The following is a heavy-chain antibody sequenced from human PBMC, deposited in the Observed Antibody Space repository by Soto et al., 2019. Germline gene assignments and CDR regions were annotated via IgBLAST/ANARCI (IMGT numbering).Heavy chain of an antibody. J-gene: IGHJ4*02. CDR3: ASKPYNWNTWMIY. Sequence: ASVKVSCKASGYTFTSYGISWVRQAPGQGREWMGWISAYNGNTNYAQNFQGRVTMTTDTSTSTAYMELRSLGYDDTAVYYCASKPYNWNTWMIYCGPGILVTVSS. D-gene: IGHD1-1*01. V-gene: IGHV1-18*01. CDR2: ISAYNGNT. CDR1: GYTFTSYG.